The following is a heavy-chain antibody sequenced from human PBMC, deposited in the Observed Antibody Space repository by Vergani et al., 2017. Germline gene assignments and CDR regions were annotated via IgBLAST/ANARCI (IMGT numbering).Heavy chain of an antibody. CDR3: AENCSKWQRADY. CDR2: INHSGST. V-gene: IGHV4-34*01. D-gene: IGHD6-13*01. J-gene: IGHJ4*02. Sequence: QVQLQQWGAGQLKPSETLSLTCAVYGGFFSGHYWSWIRQPSGKGLEWMSEINHSGSTNYNPSLKSRVIISVDTSKNQFSLRLSSVTAADTALYYCAENCSKWQRADYWGQGTLVTVS. CDR1: GGFFSGHY.